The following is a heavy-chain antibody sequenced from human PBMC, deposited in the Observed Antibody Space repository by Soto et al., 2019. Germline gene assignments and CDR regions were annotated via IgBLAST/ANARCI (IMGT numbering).Heavy chain of an antibody. D-gene: IGHD3-3*01. CDR1: GFTFSSYA. J-gene: IGHJ4*02. Sequence: EVQLLESGGGLIQPGGSLRLSCAASGFTFSSYAMSWGRQAPGKGLEWVSAISGTGDSTDYADSVRGRFTISRDNSKITLYLQMNSLRAEDTAVYFCPRERTDHDVWSGWGIFGYWAQGTLVSVSS. CDR2: ISGTGDST. V-gene: IGHV3-23*01. CDR3: PRERTDHDVWSGWGIFGY.